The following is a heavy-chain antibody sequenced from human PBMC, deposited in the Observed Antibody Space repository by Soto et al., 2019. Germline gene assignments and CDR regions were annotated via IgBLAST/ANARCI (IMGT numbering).Heavy chain of an antibody. D-gene: IGHD3-3*01. CDR1: GFSLSTSGVG. Sequence: SGPTLVNPTQTLTLTCTFSGFSLSTSGVGVGWIRQPPGKALEWLALIYWDDDKRYSPSLKSRLTITKDTSKNQVVLTMTNMDPVDTATCYCAHTRYYDFWSGYLYRKGPWFDPWGQGTLVTVSS. CDR3: AHTRYYDFWSGYLYRKGPWFDP. J-gene: IGHJ5*02. CDR2: IYWDDDK. V-gene: IGHV2-5*02.